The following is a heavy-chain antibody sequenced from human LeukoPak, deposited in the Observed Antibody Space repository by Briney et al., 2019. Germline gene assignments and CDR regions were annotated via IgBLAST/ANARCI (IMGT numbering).Heavy chain of an antibody. J-gene: IGHJ4*02. CDR1: GFTFSSYA. CDR3: AREVDYYDSSGYTDY. CDR2: ISSSSSTI. D-gene: IGHD3-22*01. V-gene: IGHV3-48*01. Sequence: GGSLRLSCAASGFTFSSYAMHWVRQAPGKGLEWVSYISSSSSTIYYADSVKGRFTISRDNAKNSLYLQMNSLRAEDTAVYYCAREVDYYDSSGYTDYWGQGTLVTVSS.